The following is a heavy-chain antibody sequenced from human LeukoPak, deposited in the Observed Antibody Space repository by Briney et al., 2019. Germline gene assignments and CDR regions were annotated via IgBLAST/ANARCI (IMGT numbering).Heavy chain of an antibody. Sequence: SETLSLTCTVSGGSISSYYWSWIRQPPGKGLEWIGYIYYSGSTNYNPSLKSRVTISVDTSKNQFSLKLSSVTAADTAVYYCARHGGSLGYWGQGTLVTVSS. CDR1: GGSISSYY. D-gene: IGHD1-26*01. J-gene: IGHJ4*02. CDR3: ARHGGSLGY. V-gene: IGHV4-59*08. CDR2: IYYSGST.